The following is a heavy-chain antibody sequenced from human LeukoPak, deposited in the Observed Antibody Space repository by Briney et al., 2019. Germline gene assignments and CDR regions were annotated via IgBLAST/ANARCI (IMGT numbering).Heavy chain of an antibody. CDR3: ARGRSDGGPIDY. CDR2: ISSSSSTT. V-gene: IGHV3-48*01. CDR1: GFTFSSYS. J-gene: IGHJ4*02. Sequence: GGSLRLSCAASGFTFSSYSMNWVRQAPGKGLEWVSYISSSSSTTYYADSVKGRFTISRDNAKNSLYLQMNSLRAEDTAVYYCARGRSDGGPIDYWGQGTLVTVSS. D-gene: IGHD3-3*01.